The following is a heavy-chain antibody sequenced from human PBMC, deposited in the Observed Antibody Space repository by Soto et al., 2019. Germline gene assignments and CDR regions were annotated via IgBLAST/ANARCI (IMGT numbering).Heavy chain of an antibody. CDR2: IDTSGTKI. CDR1: GYTFSDYY. V-gene: IGHV3-11*01. Sequence: PGGSLRLSCAASGYTFSDYYMSWIRQAPGKGLEWISYIDTSGTKIYYADSVKGRFTITRDNAKNSLYLEMNSLRDEDTAVYYCASHYDMWRGYLSPVDYWGRGTLVTVSS. J-gene: IGHJ4*02. CDR3: ASHYDMWRGYLSPVDY. D-gene: IGHD3-3*01.